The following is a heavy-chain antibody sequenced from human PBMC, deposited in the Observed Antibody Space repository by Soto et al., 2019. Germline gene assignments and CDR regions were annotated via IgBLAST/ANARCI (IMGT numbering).Heavy chain of an antibody. J-gene: IGHJ6*02. CDR1: GFTFSSYG. CDR2: IWYDGSNK. V-gene: IGHV3-33*01. Sequence: GGSLRLSCAASGFTFSSYGMHWVRQAPGKGLEWVAVIWYDGSNKYYADSVKGRFTISRDNSKNTLYLQMNSLRAEDTAVYYCARDTVVVAATHYYYYGMDVWGQGTTVTVSS. D-gene: IGHD2-15*01. CDR3: ARDTVVVAATHYYYYGMDV.